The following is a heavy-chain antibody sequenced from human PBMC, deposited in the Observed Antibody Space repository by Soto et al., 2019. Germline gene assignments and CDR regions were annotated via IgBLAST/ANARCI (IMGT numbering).Heavy chain of an antibody. CDR1: GFTFDDYA. J-gene: IGHJ4*02. D-gene: IGHD6-6*01. CDR2: ISWNSGSI. CDR3: ALSPSRLSSSSCDY. V-gene: IGHV3-9*01. Sequence: GGSLRLSCAASGFTFDDYAMHWVRQAPGKGLEWVSGISWNSGSIGYADSVKGRFTISRDNAKNSLYLQMNSLRAEDTALYYCALSPSRLSSSSCDYWGQGTLVTVSS.